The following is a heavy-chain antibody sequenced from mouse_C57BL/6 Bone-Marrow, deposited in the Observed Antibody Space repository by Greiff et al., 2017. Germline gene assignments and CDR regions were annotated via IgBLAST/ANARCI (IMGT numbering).Heavy chain of an antibody. D-gene: IGHD1-1*01. Sequence: EVQLQQSGAELVRPGASVKLSCTASGFNIKDDYMHWVKQRPEQGLEWIGWIDPENGDTEYASKFQGKATITADTSSNTAYLQLSSLTSEDTAVYYCTTETTVVAPYDAMDYWGQGTSVTVSS. CDR3: TTETTVVAPYDAMDY. V-gene: IGHV14-4*01. CDR2: IDPENGDT. J-gene: IGHJ4*01. CDR1: GFNIKDDY.